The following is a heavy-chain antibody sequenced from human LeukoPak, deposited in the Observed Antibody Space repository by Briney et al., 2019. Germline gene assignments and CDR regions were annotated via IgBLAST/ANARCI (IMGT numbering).Heavy chain of an antibody. J-gene: IGHJ4*02. V-gene: IGHV1-18*04. Sequence: GASVTVSCKASGYTFTSYGISWVRQAPGQGLEWMGWISAYNGNTNYAQKLQGRVTMTTDTSTSTAYMELRSLRSDDTAVYYCARRHCCSTSCYPLDYWGQGTLVTVSS. CDR3: ARRHCCSTSCYPLDY. CDR2: ISAYNGNT. D-gene: IGHD2-2*01. CDR1: GYTFTSYG.